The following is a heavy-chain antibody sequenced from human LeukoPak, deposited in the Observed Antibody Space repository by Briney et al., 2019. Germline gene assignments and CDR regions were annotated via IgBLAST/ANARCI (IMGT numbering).Heavy chain of an antibody. V-gene: IGHV1-69-2*01. CDR2: VDPEDGET. Sequence: ASVKVSCKVSGYTFTDYYMHWVQQAPGKGREWMGLVDPEDGETIYAEKFQGRVTITADTSTDTAYMELSSLRSEDTAVYYCATVGYGDSRYFQHWGQGTLVTVSS. D-gene: IGHD4-17*01. J-gene: IGHJ1*01. CDR3: ATVGYGDSRYFQH. CDR1: GYTFTDYY.